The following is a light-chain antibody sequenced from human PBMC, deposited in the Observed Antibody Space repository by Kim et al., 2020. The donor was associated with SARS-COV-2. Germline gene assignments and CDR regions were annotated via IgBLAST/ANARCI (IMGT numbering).Light chain of an antibody. V-gene: IGKV3-15*01. Sequence: EIVMTQSPATLSVSPGERATLSCRASQSISSDLAWYQQKPGQAPRLLIYGASTSATGIPARFSGRGSGTEFTLTISSLQSEDFALYYCQQYKNWPPYTFGQGTKLEI. CDR2: GAS. CDR3: QQYKNWPPYT. CDR1: QSISSD. J-gene: IGKJ2*01.